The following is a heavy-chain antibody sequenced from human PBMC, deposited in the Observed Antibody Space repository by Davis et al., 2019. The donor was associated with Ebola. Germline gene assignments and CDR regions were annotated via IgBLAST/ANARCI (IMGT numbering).Heavy chain of an antibody. CDR2: ISSGDDT. CDR1: GFSVSKTY. CDR3: ARDPSLRFLEWSPPNMDV. J-gene: IGHJ6*02. Sequence: PGGSLRLSCAASGFSVSKTYLSWVRQAPGKGLEWVSLISSGDDTYYADSVRGRFTISRDNSKNTLYLQMNRPRAEDTAVYYCARDPSLRFLEWSPPNMDVWGQGTTVTVSS. D-gene: IGHD3-3*01. V-gene: IGHV3-66*01.